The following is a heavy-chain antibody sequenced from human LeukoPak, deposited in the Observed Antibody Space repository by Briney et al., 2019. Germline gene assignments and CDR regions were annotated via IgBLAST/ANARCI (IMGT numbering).Heavy chain of an antibody. Sequence: PSETLSLTCAVPGGSISSNWWSWVRQPPGKGLEWIGEIDHSGSTNYNPSLKSRVTISVDTSKNQFSLKLSSVTAADTAVYYCARGRQKFGELFLAYFDYWGQGTLVTVSS. J-gene: IGHJ4*02. D-gene: IGHD3-10*01. CDR1: GGSISSNW. CDR3: ARGRQKFGELFLAYFDY. CDR2: IDHSGST. V-gene: IGHV4-4*02.